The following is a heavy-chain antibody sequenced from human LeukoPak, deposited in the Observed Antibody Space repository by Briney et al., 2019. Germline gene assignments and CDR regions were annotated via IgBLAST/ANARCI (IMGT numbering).Heavy chain of an antibody. J-gene: IGHJ5*02. CDR2: IIPIFGTA. Sequence: AASVKVSCKASGGTFSSYAISWVRQAPGQGLEWMGGIIPIFGTATYAQKFQGRVTITTDESTSTAYMELSSLRSEDTAVYYCARDRSGSNRWFDPWGQGTLVTVSS. CDR3: ARDRSGSNRWFDP. D-gene: IGHD2-15*01. CDR1: GGTFSSYA. V-gene: IGHV1-69*05.